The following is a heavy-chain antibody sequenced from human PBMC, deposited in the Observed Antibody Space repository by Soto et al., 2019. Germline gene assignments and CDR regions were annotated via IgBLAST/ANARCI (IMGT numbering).Heavy chain of an antibody. D-gene: IGHD3-10*01. CDR1: GFPFRSYE. CDR3: AILGFGRYLLSYGVDV. J-gene: IGHJ6*02. Sequence: PGGSLRLSCAVSGFPFRSYEMNWVRQAPGKGPEWVSYITSSSDAIYYAASVKGRFTVSRDNAKNSLYLQMNSLRTEDTAVYYCAILGFGRYLLSYGVDVWGQGTTVTVSS. CDR2: ITSSSDAI. V-gene: IGHV3-48*03.